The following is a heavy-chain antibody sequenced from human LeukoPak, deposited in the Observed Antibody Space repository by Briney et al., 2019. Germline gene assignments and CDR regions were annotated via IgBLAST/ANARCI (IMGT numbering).Heavy chain of an antibody. V-gene: IGHV3-43*02. CDR3: ARTIAAAHYYYYGMDV. Sequence: SLXXGDGGSTYYADSVKGRFTISRDNSKNSLYLQMNSLRTEDTALYYCARTIAAAHYYYYGMDVWGQGTTVTVSS. D-gene: IGHD6-13*01. CDR2: XXGDGGST. J-gene: IGHJ6*02.